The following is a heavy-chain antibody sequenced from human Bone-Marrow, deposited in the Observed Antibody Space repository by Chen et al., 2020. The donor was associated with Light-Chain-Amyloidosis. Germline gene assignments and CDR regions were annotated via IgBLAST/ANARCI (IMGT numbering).Heavy chain of an antibody. CDR1: GFAFSSYA. CDR2: MRGGVGIR. CDR3: AKDISYDDILPGYPADAFDI. Sequence: EVQLVESGGGLLQRGGSLRLSCAASGFAFSSYAMSWVRQAPGKGLEWVSTMRGGVGIRYYGDSGEVWLSISRDNSKSALCLQMHSLRAEDTAVYYCAKDISYDDILPGYPADAFDIWGQGTMVTVSS. D-gene: IGHD3-9*01. J-gene: IGHJ3*02. V-gene: IGHV3-23*04.